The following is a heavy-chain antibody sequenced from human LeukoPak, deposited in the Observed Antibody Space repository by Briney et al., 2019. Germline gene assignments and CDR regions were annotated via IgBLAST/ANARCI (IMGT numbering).Heavy chain of an antibody. V-gene: IGHV1-18*04. D-gene: IGHD2-15*01. CDR2: TSAYNGNT. CDR3: VRDFRSGNGYCGDGSCSSFDY. J-gene: IGHJ4*02. CDR1: GYSFASYG. Sequence: GASVKVSCKASGYSFASYGFSWVRQAPGQGLEWMGWTSAYNGNTNYAQKLQDRITMTTDTSTSTAYMELRSLRSDDTAVYYCVRDFRSGNGYCGDGSCSSFDYWGQGTLVTVSS.